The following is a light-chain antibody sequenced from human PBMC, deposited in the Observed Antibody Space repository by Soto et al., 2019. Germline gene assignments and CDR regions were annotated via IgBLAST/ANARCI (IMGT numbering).Light chain of an antibody. CDR1: SSNIGAGYD. CDR2: GNS. J-gene: IGLJ1*01. V-gene: IGLV1-40*01. Sequence: QSVLTQPPSVSGAPGQRVTISCTWSSSNIGAGYDVHWYQQLPGTAPKLLIYGNSNRPSGVPDRFSGSKSGTSASLAITGLQAEDEADYYCQSYDSSLSGRDVFGTGTKLTVL. CDR3: QSYDSSLSGRDV.